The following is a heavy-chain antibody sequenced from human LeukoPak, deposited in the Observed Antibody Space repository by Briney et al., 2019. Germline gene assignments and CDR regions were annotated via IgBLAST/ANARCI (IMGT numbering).Heavy chain of an antibody. J-gene: IGHJ4*02. CDR1: GFTFSSYA. CDR2: ISGSGGST. Sequence: GGSLRLSCAASGFTFSSYAMSWVRQAPGKGLEWVSAISGSGGSTYYADSVKGRFTISRDNSKNTLYLQMNSLRAEDTAVYYCAKAKGLPTVVTPWDYWGQGTLVTVSS. D-gene: IGHD4-23*01. V-gene: IGHV3-23*01. CDR3: AKAKGLPTVVTPWDY.